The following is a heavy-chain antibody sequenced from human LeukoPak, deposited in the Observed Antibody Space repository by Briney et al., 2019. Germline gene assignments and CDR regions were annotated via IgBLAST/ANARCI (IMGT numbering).Heavy chain of an antibody. V-gene: IGHV4-61*08. CDR1: GGSISSGGYY. J-gene: IGHJ3*02. CDR2: IYYSGST. D-gene: IGHD1-26*01. CDR3: ARSLVGTSDAFDI. Sequence: PSETLSLTCTVSGGSISSGGYYWSWIRQPPGKGLEWIGYIYYSGSTNYNPSLKSRVTISVDTSKNQFSLKLSSVTAADTAVYYCARSLVGTSDAFDIWGQGTMVTVSS.